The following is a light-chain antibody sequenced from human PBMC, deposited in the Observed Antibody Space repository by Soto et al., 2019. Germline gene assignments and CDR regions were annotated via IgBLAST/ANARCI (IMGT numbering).Light chain of an antibody. CDR3: QSYDSSLSGFV. J-gene: IGLJ1*01. CDR1: SSNIGAGFD. CDR2: GNS. Sequence: QSALTQPPSVSGAPGQRVTLSCTGTSSNIGAGFDVHWYQHLPGTAPKLLIYGNSNRPSGVPDRFSGSKSGTSASLAITGLQAEDEADYYCQSYDSSLSGFVFETGTKVTVL. V-gene: IGLV1-40*01.